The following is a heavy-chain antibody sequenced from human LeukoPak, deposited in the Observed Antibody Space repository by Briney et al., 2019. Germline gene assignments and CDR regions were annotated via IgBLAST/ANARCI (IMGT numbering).Heavy chain of an antibody. CDR2: IYHSGTT. Sequence: PSETLSLTCTVSGGSNSSYYWSWIRQPPGKGLEWIGYIYHSGTTNYNPSLKGRVTISVDTSKSQFSLKLSSVTAADTAIYYCARNIVGPRQVDYWGQGTLVTVSS. CDR1: GGSNSSYY. J-gene: IGHJ4*02. D-gene: IGHD1-26*01. V-gene: IGHV4-59*01. CDR3: ARNIVGPRQVDY.